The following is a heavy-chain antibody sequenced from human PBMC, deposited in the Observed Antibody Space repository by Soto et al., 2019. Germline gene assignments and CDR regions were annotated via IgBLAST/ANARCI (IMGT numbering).Heavy chain of an antibody. J-gene: IGHJ6*02. CDR3: AKEGVTGTTWPWGYYYYGMDV. CDR1: GFTFSNYA. D-gene: IGHD1-7*01. Sequence: GGSLRLSCAASGFTFSNYAMHWVRQAPGKGLEWVAVISYDGSNKYYADSVKGRFTISRDNSKNTLYLQMNSLRAEDTAVYYCAKEGVTGTTWPWGYYYYGMDVWGQGTTVTVSS. CDR2: ISYDGSNK. V-gene: IGHV3-30*04.